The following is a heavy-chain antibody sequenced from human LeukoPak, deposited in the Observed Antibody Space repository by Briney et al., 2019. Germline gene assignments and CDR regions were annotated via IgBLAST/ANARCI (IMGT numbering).Heavy chain of an antibody. J-gene: IGHJ5*01. CDR1: GGSFSGYY. CDR3: ARAYGSGSYHSNWFES. Sequence: SETLSLTCAVSGGSFSGYYWTWIRQPPGNGLEWIGEINHSGSTNYNPSLKTRITMSVDTSMNQFSLRLNSVTVADAAVYYCARAYGSGSYHSNWFESWGQGTLVIVSS. CDR2: INHSGST. V-gene: IGHV4-34*01. D-gene: IGHD3-10*01.